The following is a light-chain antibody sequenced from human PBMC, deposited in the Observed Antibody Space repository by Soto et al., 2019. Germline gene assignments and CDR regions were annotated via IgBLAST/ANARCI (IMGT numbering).Light chain of an antibody. Sequence: QSVLTQPRSVSGSPGQSVTISCTGTSSDVGVYNYVSWYQQHPGKAPKLMIYDVTKRPSGVPDRFSGSKSANTASLTISGLRAEDEADYYCCSYAGSYTFVFGTG. V-gene: IGLV2-11*01. CDR1: SSDVGVYNY. J-gene: IGLJ1*01. CDR2: DVT. CDR3: CSYAGSYTFV.